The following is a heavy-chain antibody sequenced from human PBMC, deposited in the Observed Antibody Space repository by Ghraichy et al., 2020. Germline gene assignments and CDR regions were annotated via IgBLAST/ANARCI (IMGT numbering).Heavy chain of an antibody. CDR3: ARGGILTGYYPSFDY. J-gene: IGHJ4*02. Sequence: SETLSLTCAVYGGSFSGYYWSWIRQPPGKGLEWIGEINHSGSTNYNPSLKSRVTISVDTSKNQFSLKLSSVTAADTAVYYCARGGILTGYYPSFDYWGQGTLVTVSS. CDR2: INHSGST. D-gene: IGHD3-9*01. V-gene: IGHV4-34*01. CDR1: GGSFSGYY.